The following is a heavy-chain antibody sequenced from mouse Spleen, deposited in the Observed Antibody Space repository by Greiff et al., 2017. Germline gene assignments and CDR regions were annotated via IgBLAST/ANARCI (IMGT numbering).Heavy chain of an antibody. V-gene: IGHV1-19*01. J-gene: IGHJ4*01. CDR3: AREYGPYAMDY. D-gene: IGHD2-10*02. Sequence: EVKLVESGPVLVKPGASVKMSCKASGYTFTDYYMNWVKQSHGKSLEWIGVINPYNGGTSYNQKFKGKATLTVDKSSSTAYMELNSLTSEDSAVYYCAREYGPYAMDYWGQGTSVTVSS. CDR1: GYTFTDYY. CDR2: INPYNGGT.